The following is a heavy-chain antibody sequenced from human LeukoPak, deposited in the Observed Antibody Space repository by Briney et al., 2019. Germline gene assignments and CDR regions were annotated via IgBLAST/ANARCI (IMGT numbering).Heavy chain of an antibody. CDR1: GGSISSHY. D-gene: IGHD5-24*01. Sequence: SETLSLTCTDSGGSISSHYWSWIRQPPGKGLEWIGYIYYSGSTNYNPSLKSRVTISVDTSKNQFSLKLSSVTAADTAVYYCARDPRDGYNRFDYWGQGTLVTVSS. CDR3: ARDPRDGYNRFDY. J-gene: IGHJ4*02. CDR2: IYYSGST. V-gene: IGHV4-59*11.